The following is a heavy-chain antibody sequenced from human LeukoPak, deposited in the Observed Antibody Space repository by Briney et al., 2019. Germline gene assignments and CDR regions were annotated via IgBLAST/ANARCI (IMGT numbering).Heavy chain of an antibody. V-gene: IGHV4-39*01. Sequence: SETLSLTCAVSGGSITNNHYYWGWIRQPPGKGLEWIGSIYYSGSTYYNPSLKSRVTISVDTSKNQFSLKLSSVTAADTAVYYCARHLDFWSGYQIDYWGQGTLVTVSS. J-gene: IGHJ4*02. CDR3: ARHLDFWSGYQIDY. D-gene: IGHD3-3*01. CDR1: GGSITNNHYY. CDR2: IYYSGST.